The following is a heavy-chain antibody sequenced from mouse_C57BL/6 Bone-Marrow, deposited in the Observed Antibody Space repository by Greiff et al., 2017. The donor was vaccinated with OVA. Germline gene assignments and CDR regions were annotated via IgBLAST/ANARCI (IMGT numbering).Heavy chain of an antibody. J-gene: IGHJ2*01. CDR3: ARRPDDGGGDY. V-gene: IGHV1-69*01. CDR1: GYTFTSYW. D-gene: IGHD2-3*01. CDR2: IDPSDSST. Sequence: VQLVESGAELVMPGASVKLSCKASGYTFTSYWMHWVKQRPGQGLEWIGEIDPSDSSTNYNHKFKGKSTLTVDKSSSTAYMQLSSLTSEDSAVYYGARRPDDGGGDYWGQGTTLTVSS.